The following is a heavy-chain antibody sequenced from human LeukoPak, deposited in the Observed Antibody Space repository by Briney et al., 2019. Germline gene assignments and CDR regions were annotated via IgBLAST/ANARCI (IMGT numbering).Heavy chain of an antibody. CDR2: IYHSGST. J-gene: IGHJ6*02. D-gene: IGHD3-10*01. V-gene: IGHV4-30-2*01. CDR1: GGSISSGGYS. CDR3: ARGGALYGSGNYYYYYGMDV. Sequence: PSETLSLTCAVSGGSISSGGYSWSWIRQPLGKGLEWIGYIYHSGSTYYNPSLKSRVTISVDRSKNQFSLKLSSVTAADTAVYYCARGGALYGSGNYYYYYGMDVWGQGTTVTVSS.